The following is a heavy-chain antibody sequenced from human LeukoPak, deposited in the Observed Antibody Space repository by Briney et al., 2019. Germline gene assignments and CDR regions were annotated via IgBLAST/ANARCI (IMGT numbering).Heavy chain of an antibody. J-gene: IGHJ3*01. CDR3: ARPIIPSTGTDRDAFDV. Sequence: SEXXXXXCSVSGGSISSSYWSWIRQSPGKQLEWIGYIHHSGRTNYSPSLKSRVTISVDTSKNQLSLKMNSVTAADTAVYYCARPIIPSTGTDRDAFDVWGQGTMVTVSS. D-gene: IGHD1/OR15-1a*01. CDR1: GGSISSSY. V-gene: IGHV4-59*01. CDR2: IHHSGRT.